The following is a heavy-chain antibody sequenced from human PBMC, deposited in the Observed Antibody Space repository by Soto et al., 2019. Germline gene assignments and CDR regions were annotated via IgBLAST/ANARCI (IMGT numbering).Heavy chain of an antibody. J-gene: IGHJ6*02. D-gene: IGHD5-18*01. CDR2: IIPIFGTA. Sequence: QVQLVQSGAEVKKPGSSVKVSCKASGGTFSSYAISWVRQAPGQGLEWVGGIIPIFGTANYAQKFQGRSTITADDSTSTAYMELSSLRSDDTGVYYCATDSVDTARVAPYCYYGMDVWGQGTTVTVSS. CDR1: GGTFSSYA. V-gene: IGHV1-69*01. CDR3: ATDSVDTARVAPYCYYGMDV.